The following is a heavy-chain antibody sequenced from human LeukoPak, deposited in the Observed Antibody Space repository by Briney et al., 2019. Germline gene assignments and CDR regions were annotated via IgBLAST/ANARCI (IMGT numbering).Heavy chain of an antibody. CDR2: ISGIGGST. CDR1: GFTFSSYA. V-gene: IGHV3-23*01. J-gene: IGHJ5*02. D-gene: IGHD6-13*01. Sequence: GGSLRLSCAASGFTFSSYALSWVRQAPGKGLEWVSAISGIGGSTYYADSVKGRFTISRDNSKNTLYLQMNSLRAEDTAVYYGAKAHRAAAGIFRNWFDPWGQGTLVSVSS. CDR3: AKAHRAAAGIFRNWFDP.